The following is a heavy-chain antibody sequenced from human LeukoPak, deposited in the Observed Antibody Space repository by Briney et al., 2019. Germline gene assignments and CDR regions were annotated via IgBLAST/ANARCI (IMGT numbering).Heavy chain of an antibody. V-gene: IGHV3-72*01. CDR2: IRRGTNRYTT. CDR1: GFTFNDYI. Sequence: GGSLRLSCAASGFTFNDYILDWVRQAPGKGLEWIGRIRRGTNRYTTEYAASVKGRFIISRDDSKNSLYLHMNSLRTEDTAVYYCTRDGGGGDNSAFDIWGQGTMVTVSS. CDR3: TRDGGGGDNSAFDI. J-gene: IGHJ3*02. D-gene: IGHD3-16*01.